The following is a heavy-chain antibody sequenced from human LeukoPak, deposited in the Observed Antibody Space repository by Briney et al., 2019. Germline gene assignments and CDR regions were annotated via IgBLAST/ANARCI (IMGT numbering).Heavy chain of an antibody. V-gene: IGHV6-1*01. CDR1: GDSVSINSAA. J-gene: IGHJ4*02. Sequence: SQTLSLTCAISGDSVSINSAAWNWIRQSPSRGLEWLGRTYQRYKWYNDYAVYVKSRITINPDISKNQFSLQLNSVTPEDTAVYYCARSPSPYSSGWYFDYWGQGTLVTVSS. CDR3: ARSPSPYSSGWYFDY. D-gene: IGHD6-19*01. CDR2: TYQRYKWYN.